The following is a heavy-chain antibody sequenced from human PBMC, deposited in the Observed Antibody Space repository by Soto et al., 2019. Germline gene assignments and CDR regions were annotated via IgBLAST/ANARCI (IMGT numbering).Heavy chain of an antibody. CDR1: GFTVSSNY. Sequence: PGGSLRLSCAASGFTVSSNYMSWVRQAPGKGLEWVSVIYSGGSTYYADSVKGRFTTSRHNSKNTLYLLMNSLRAEDTAVYYCARDFRPPYGVRYFDYWGQGTLVTVSS. CDR2: IYSGGST. CDR3: ARDFRPPYGVRYFDY. D-gene: IGHD4-17*01. J-gene: IGHJ4*02. V-gene: IGHV3-53*04.